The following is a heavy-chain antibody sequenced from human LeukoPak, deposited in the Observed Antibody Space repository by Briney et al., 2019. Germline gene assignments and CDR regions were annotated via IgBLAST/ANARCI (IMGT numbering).Heavy chain of an antibody. Sequence: PGRSLRLSCAPSAFRFSNSWMTWVRQAPGKGLEWVANIKQDGSEKYYVDSVMGRFTISRDNAQNSVYLQMNSLRAEDTAVYYCAIDRSLSGVVIIDFWGQGTLVTVSS. D-gene: IGHD3-3*01. CDR1: AFRFSNSW. CDR2: IKQDGSEK. J-gene: IGHJ4*02. CDR3: AIDRSLSGVVIIDF. V-gene: IGHV3-7*01.